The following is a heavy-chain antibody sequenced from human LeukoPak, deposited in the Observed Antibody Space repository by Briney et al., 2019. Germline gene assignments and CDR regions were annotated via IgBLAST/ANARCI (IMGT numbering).Heavy chain of an antibody. Sequence: GGSLRLSCAASGFTFSNYAMNWVRQAPGKGLEWVSAISGSGGVTYYADSVKGRFTISRDNSKNTLYLQMNSLRAEDTAVYYCAKDRCSSTSCYIPSYYFDYWGQGTLVTVSS. CDR3: AKDRCSSTSCYIPSYYFDY. V-gene: IGHV3-23*01. D-gene: IGHD2-2*02. CDR2: ISGSGGVT. CDR1: GFTFSNYA. J-gene: IGHJ4*02.